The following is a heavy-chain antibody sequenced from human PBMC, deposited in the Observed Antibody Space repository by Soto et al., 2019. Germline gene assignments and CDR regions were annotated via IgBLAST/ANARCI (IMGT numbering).Heavy chain of an antibody. J-gene: IGHJ4*02. CDR2: IRNKANNYAT. V-gene: IGHV3-73*01. Sequence: EVHLVESGGGLVQPGGSLKLSCAGTGFALSGSAFHWVRQASGGGLEWIGRIRNKANNYATAYAESAKGRYTISRDDSINTAYLEMHRLRMEDSARYYCTSPGPFDYWGPGVLVTVSS. CDR1: GFALSGSA. D-gene: IGHD1-1*01. CDR3: TSPGPFDY.